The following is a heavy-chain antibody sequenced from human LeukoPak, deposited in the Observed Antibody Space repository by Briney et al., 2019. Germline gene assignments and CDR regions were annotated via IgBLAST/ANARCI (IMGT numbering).Heavy chain of an antibody. J-gene: IGHJ4*02. CDR1: GFTFSSHA. CDR3: AKDPYGTRYFDY. V-gene: IGHV3-23*01. Sequence: PGGSLRLSCAASGFTFSSHALSWVRQAPGKGLEWVSSLSGSGYNTYYADSVKGRFTISRDNSKNTVYLQMNSLRAVDTAVYYCAKDPYGTRYFDYWGQGTLVTVSS. CDR2: LSGSGYNT. D-gene: IGHD2-2*01.